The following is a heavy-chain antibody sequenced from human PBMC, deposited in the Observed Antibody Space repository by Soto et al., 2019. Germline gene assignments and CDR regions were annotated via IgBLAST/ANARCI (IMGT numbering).Heavy chain of an antibody. Sequence: AEKASSKASGYTFTSYAMHWVRQEPAEKREEMRWINAGNGNTKYSQKFQGRVTITMDTSASTAYMELSTVRSADTAVYYCARDFYSSGWTGWFDPWGQGTLVTVSS. CDR1: GYTFTSYA. D-gene: IGHD6-19*01. CDR2: INAGNGNT. CDR3: ARDFYSSGWTGWFDP. V-gene: IGHV1-3*01. J-gene: IGHJ5*02.